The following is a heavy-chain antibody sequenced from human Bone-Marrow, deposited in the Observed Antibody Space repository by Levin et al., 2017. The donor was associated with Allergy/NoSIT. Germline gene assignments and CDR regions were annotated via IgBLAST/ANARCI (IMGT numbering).Heavy chain of an antibody. Sequence: SVKVSCKASGNTFSSYTFTWVRQAPGQGLEWMGRIIPILRMTNYAQKFQGRITITADKSTSTTYMELSSLRAEDAAVYYCAWGLGYCSSNSCLNFRLDPWGQGTLVTVSS. CDR3: AWGLGYCSSNSCLNFRLDP. D-gene: IGHD2-15*01. V-gene: IGHV1-69*02. CDR1: GNTFSSYT. CDR2: IIPILRMT. J-gene: IGHJ5*02.